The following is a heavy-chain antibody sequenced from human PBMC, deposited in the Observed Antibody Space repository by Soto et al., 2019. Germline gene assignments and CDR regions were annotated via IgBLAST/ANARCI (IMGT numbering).Heavy chain of an antibody. V-gene: IGHV3-74*01. Sequence: PGGSLRLSCVASGFTFSSYWMHWVRQAPGKGLVWVSRINSDGSSTSYADSVKGRFTISRDNAKNTLYLQMNSLRAEDTAVYYCARDGEGYCSSTSCFYYYYYMDVWGKGTTVTVSS. J-gene: IGHJ6*03. CDR3: ARDGEGYCSSTSCFYYYYYMDV. CDR1: GFTFSSYW. D-gene: IGHD2-2*01. CDR2: INSDGSST.